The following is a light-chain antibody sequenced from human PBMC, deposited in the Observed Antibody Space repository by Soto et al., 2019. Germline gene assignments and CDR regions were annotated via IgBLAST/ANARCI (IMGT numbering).Light chain of an antibody. V-gene: IGKV1-39*01. CDR2: SAS. CDR3: QQSYSTPLFT. CDR1: ETIRNY. Sequence: DIQMTQSPSSLSASVGARVTITCRASETIRNYLNWYQQKPGEAPKLLIYSASTLQSGVPSRFSGSGSGTDFTLTITSLQPEDFATYFGQQSYSTPLFTFGPGTKVDIK. J-gene: IGKJ3*01.